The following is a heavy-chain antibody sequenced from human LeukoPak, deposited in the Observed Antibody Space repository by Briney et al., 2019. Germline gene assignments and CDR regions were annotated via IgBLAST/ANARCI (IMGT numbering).Heavy chain of an antibody. CDR2: IYYSGST. V-gene: IGHV4-30-4*08. CDR1: GDSITSGGYY. J-gene: IGHJ4*02. CDR3: ARGSVGYDFDY. D-gene: IGHD3-3*01. Sequence: PSETLSLTCTVSGDSITSGGYYWTWIRQHPGKGLEWIGYIYYSGSTYYNPSLKSRVTISVDTSKNQFSLKLSSVTAADTAVYYCARGSVGYDFDYWGQGTLVTVSS.